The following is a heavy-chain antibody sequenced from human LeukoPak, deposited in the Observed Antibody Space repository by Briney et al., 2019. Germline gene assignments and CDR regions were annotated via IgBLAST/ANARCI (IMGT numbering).Heavy chain of an antibody. D-gene: IGHD3-10*01. J-gene: IGHJ4*02. V-gene: IGHV4-30-2*01. CDR3: ARYGGSGTYYFDY. CDR1: GGSVSSGGYS. Sequence: SETLSLTCAVSGGSVSSGGYSWSWIRQPPGKGLEWIGYIYDSGSTYYNPSLKSRVTKSLDRSKNQFSLNLNSVTAADTAVYYCARYGGSGTYYFDYWGQGTLVTVSS. CDR2: IYDSGST.